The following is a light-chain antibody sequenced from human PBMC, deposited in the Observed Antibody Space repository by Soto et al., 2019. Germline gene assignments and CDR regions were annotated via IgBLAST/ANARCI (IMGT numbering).Light chain of an antibody. CDR3: QQYNNWPPYT. V-gene: IGKV3-15*01. Sequence: IVMTQSPATLSVSPGERVTLSCRASQRVGSNLAWYQQKPGQAPRLLIYGASTRATGMPARFSGSGFGTEFTLTIISLQSEDSAVYYCQQYNNWPPYTFGQGTKLETK. CDR2: GAS. CDR1: QRVGSN. J-gene: IGKJ2*01.